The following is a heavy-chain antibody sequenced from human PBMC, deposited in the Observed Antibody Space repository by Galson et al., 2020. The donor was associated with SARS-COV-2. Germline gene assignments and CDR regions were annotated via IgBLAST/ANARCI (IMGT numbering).Heavy chain of an antibody. Sequence: ASETLSLTCTVSGGSISSYYWSWIRQPPGKGLEWIGYIYYSGSTHYNPSLKSRVTISVDTSKNQFSLNLSFVTAADTAVYYCAILDNLYYYYGMDGWCQGTTVTVSS. J-gene: IGHJ6*02. CDR2: IYYSGST. V-gene: IGHV4-59*08. CDR3: AILDNLYYYYGMDG. CDR1: GGSISSYY. D-gene: IGHD1-20*01.